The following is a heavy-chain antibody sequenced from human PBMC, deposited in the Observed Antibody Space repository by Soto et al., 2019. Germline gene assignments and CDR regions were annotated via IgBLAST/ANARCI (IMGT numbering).Heavy chain of an antibody. CDR1: GGSMRTYY. D-gene: IGHD3-22*01. CDR3: ARGEYVSSGYYSFDS. CDR2: VYYSGST. V-gene: IGHV4-59*01. Sequence: QVQLQESGPGLVKISETLSLTCNVSGGSMRTYYWSWIRQPPGKGLEWIGFVYYSGSTKFNPSLKSRATISVDTSKNQFSLKLSSVTAADTAVYYCARGEYVSSGYYSFDSWGQGTLLAVSS. J-gene: IGHJ4*02.